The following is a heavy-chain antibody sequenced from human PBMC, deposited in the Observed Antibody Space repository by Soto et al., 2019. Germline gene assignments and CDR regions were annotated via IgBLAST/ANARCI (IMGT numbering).Heavy chain of an antibody. CDR3: AKDQRDYGMDV. J-gene: IGHJ6*02. CDR2: ISYDGSNK. V-gene: IGHV3-30*18. Sequence: GGSLRLSCAASGFTFSSYGMHWVRQAPGKGLEWVAVISYDGSNKYYADSVKGRFTISRDNSKNTLYLQMNSLRAEDTAVYYCAKDQRDYGMDVWGQGTTVTVSS. CDR1: GFTFSSYG.